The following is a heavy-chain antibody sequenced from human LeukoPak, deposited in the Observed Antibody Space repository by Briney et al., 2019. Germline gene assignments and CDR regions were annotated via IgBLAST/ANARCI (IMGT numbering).Heavy chain of an antibody. CDR1: GFTVSSNY. D-gene: IGHD5-18*01. V-gene: IGHV3-53*01. J-gene: IGHJ4*02. CDR3: AKDGSYGPSTIDY. CDR2: IYSGGST. Sequence: GGSLRLSCAASGFTVSSNYMSWVRQAPGKGLEWVSVIYSGGSTYYADSVKGRFTISRDNSKNTLYLQMNSLRAEDTAVYYCAKDGSYGPSTIDYWGQGTLVTVSS.